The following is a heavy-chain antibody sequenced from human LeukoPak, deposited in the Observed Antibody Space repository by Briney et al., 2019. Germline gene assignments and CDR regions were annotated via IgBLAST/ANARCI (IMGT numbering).Heavy chain of an antibody. V-gene: IGHV1-69*05. D-gene: IGHD6-19*01. J-gene: IGHJ4*02. CDR2: IIPIFGTA. CDR1: GGTFSSYA. Sequence: ASVKVSCKASGGTFSSYAISWVRQAPGQGLEWMGGIIPIFGTANYAQKFQGRVTITTDESTSTAYMELSSPRSEDTAVYYCARAMYSSGPLGYWGQGTLVTVSS. CDR3: ARAMYSSGPLGY.